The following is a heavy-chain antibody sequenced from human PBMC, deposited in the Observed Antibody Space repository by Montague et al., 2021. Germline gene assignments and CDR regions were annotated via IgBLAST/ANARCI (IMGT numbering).Heavy chain of an antibody. Sequence: TLSLTCTVSGGSINKGDHYWNWIRQHPGKGLEWIGYIHSNGSTYPKPSLKSRVTISVDMSKNQFPLKLTSVTAADTAMYYCARDRRAHNYYDSGGFFQINSDYIYYGFDVWGQGTTVIVSS. J-gene: IGHJ6*02. CDR1: GGSINKGDHY. V-gene: IGHV4-31*03. CDR2: IHSNGST. D-gene: IGHD3-22*01. CDR3: ARDRRAHNYYDSGGFFQINSDYIYYGFDV.